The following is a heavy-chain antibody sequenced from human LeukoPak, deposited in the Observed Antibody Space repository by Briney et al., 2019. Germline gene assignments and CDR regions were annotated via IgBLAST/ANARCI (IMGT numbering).Heavy chain of an antibody. CDR1: GFTFSSYG. J-gene: IGHJ4*02. D-gene: IGHD1-7*01. CDR3: AKDKGTGTTGYFDY. V-gene: IGHV3-33*06. CDR2: IWYDGSNK. Sequence: GGSLRLSCAASGFTFSSYGMHWVRQAPGEGLEWVAVIWYDGSNKYYADSVKGRFTISRDNSKNTLYLQMNSLRAEDTAVYYCAKDKGTGTTGYFDYWGQGTLVTVSS.